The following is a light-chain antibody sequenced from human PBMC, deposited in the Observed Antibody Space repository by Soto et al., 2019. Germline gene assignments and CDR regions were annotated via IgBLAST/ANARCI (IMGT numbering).Light chain of an antibody. CDR3: QQSNSLPLT. CDR1: QDISSW. CDR2: AAY. V-gene: IGKV1-12*01. J-gene: IGKJ4*01. Sequence: DIQMTQSPSSVSASVGDRVTITCRASQDISSWLAWYQQKPGTAPKLLIHAAYSLETGVPSRFSGSGSGTDFTLTISSLQPEDCATYYCQQSNSLPLTFGGGTKVEI.